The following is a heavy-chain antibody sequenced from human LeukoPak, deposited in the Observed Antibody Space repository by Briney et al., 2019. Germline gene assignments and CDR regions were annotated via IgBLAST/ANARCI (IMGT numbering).Heavy chain of an antibody. D-gene: IGHD6-13*01. CDR3: ARDAIPYRGYSSSFEY. CDR2: ISAYNGNT. Sequence: ASVKVSCKASGYTFTSYGISWVRQAPGQGLEWMGWISAYNGNTNYAQKLQGRVTMTTDTSTSTAYMELRSLRSDDTAVYYCARDAIPYRGYSSSFEYWGQGTPVTVSS. CDR1: GYTFTSYG. J-gene: IGHJ4*02. V-gene: IGHV1-18*01.